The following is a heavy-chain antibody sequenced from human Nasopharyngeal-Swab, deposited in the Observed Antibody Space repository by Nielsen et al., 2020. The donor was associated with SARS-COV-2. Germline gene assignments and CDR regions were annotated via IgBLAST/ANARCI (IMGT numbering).Heavy chain of an antibody. CDR1: GFTFSSYS. V-gene: IGHV3-48*01. Sequence: GESLKISCAASGFTFSSYSMNWVRQAPGKGLEWVSYISSSSSTIYYADSVKGRFTISRDNAKNSLYLQMNSLRAEDTAVYYCARDVVVETYYYYYMDVLGKGTTVTVSS. D-gene: IGHD2-2*01. J-gene: IGHJ6*03. CDR2: ISSSSSTI. CDR3: ARDVVVETYYYYYMDV.